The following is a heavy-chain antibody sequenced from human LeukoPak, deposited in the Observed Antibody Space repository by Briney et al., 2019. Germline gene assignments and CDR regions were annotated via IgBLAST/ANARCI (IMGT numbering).Heavy chain of an antibody. CDR1: GYTFTSYW. V-gene: IGHV5-51*01. CDR3: ARHVAGLQLGRLGIYYFDY. D-gene: IGHD5-18*01. Sequence: GESLKISCKGSGYTFTSYWNGWVRQLPAKGLEWMGIIHPGDSDTRYSPSFQGQVTISADKSISTAYLQWSSLKASDTAMYYCARHVAGLQLGRLGIYYFDYWGQGTLVTVSS. CDR2: IHPGDSDT. J-gene: IGHJ4*02.